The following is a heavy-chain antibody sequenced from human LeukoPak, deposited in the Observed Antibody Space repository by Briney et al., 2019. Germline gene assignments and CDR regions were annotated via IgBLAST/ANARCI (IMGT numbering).Heavy chain of an antibody. CDR1: GGSISSGGYY. CDR3: ARTRTSDLLTGDYFDY. Sequence: SETLSLTCTVSGGSISSGGYYWSWIRQHPGKGLEWIGYNYYSGSTYYNPSLRSRVTISVDTSKNQFSLKLSSVTAADTAVYYCARTRTSDLLTGDYFDYWGQGTLGTVSS. J-gene: IGHJ4*02. V-gene: IGHV4-31*03. CDR2: NYYSGST. D-gene: IGHD7-27*01.